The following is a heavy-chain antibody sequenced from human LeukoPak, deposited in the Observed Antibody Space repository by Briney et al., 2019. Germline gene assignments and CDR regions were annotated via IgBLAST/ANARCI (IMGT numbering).Heavy chain of an antibody. CDR1: GFTFSSYW. D-gene: IGHD1-14*01. Sequence: GGSLRLSCAASGFTFSSYWMSWVRQAPGKGLELVANIKQDGSEKYYVDSVKGRFTISRDNAKNSLYLQMNSLRAEDTAAYYYARNQRRLDYWGQGTLVTVSS. CDR3: ARNQRRLDY. CDR2: IKQDGSEK. J-gene: IGHJ4*02. V-gene: IGHV3-7*01.